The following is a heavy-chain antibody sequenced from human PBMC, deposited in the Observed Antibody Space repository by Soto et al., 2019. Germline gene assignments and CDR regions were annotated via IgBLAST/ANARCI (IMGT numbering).Heavy chain of an antibody. V-gene: IGHV1-18*01. Sequence: QVHLVQSGAEVKKPGASVKVSCKGSGYAFTTYGITWVRQAPGQGLEWMGWISAHNGNTNYAQKLQGRVTVTRDTSTSTAYRELRRLRSDATAVYYCARGRYGEYWGQGALVTVSS. J-gene: IGHJ4*02. CDR3: ARGRYGEY. CDR2: ISAHNGNT. CDR1: GYAFTTYG. D-gene: IGHD3-10*01.